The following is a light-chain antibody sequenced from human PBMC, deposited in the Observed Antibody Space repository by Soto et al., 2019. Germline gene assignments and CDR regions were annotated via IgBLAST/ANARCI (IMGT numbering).Light chain of an antibody. Sequence: DIQMTQSPSSLSASVGDRVTITCRASQSISRYLNWYQQKPGKAPNLLIYVASSLQSEVPSRFSGSGSGTDFTLTISDLQPDDFATYYCQQYQSDTWTFGQGTKVNIK. CDR1: QSISRY. V-gene: IGKV1-39*01. CDR2: VAS. J-gene: IGKJ1*01. CDR3: QQYQSDTWT.